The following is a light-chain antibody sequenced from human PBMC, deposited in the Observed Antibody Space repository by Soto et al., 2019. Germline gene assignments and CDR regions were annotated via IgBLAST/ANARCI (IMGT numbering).Light chain of an antibody. Sequence: TKSLSSLSGSTLDGVRITRMASQGISSYLAWYQQKPGKAPKLLIYAASTLQSGVPSSFIGRGSGTDFTVILSRLYSEDFATYYCQPYSSYPRTFDQGTKVDIK. J-gene: IGKJ1*01. CDR3: QPYSSYPRT. CDR2: AAS. V-gene: IGKV1-8*01. CDR1: QGISSY.